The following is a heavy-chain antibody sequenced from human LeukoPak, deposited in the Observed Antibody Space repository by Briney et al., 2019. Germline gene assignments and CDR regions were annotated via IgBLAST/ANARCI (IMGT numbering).Heavy chain of an antibody. J-gene: IGHJ6*03. CDR2: ISSSGSTI. CDR1: GFTFSDYY. CDR3: ARDVYDSGGSGSYYHPDQYYYYYMDV. D-gene: IGHD3-10*01. V-gene: IGHV3-11*04. Sequence: GGSLRLSCAASGFTFSDYYMSWIRQAPGKGLEWVSYISSSGSTIYYADSVKGRFTISRDNAKNSLYLQMNSLRAEDTAVYYCARDVYDSGGSGSYYHPDQYYYYYMDVWGKGTTVTVSS.